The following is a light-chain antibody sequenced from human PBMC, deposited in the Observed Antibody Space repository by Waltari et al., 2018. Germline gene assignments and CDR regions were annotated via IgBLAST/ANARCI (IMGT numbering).Light chain of an antibody. CDR3: SSYSGSNNLGV. CDR2: EVN. V-gene: IGLV2-8*01. CDR1: SSDVGWYNY. J-gene: IGLJ2*01. Sequence: QSALTQPPSASGSPGQSVTISCTGPSSDVGWYNYVSWYQQHPGKAPKLIISEVNRRPSGVPDRFAGSKSGNTASLTVSGLQADDEADYYCSSYSGSNNLGVFGGGTKLTVL.